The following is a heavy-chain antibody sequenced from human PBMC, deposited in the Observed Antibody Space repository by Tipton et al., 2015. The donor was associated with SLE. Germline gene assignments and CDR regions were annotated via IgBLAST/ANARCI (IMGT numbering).Heavy chain of an antibody. J-gene: IGHJ3*02. D-gene: IGHD3-10*01. CDR1: GFAFSSYA. CDR2: IKSDGSTT. V-gene: IGHV3-74*01. CDR3: VRWLGVSAFDI. Sequence: SLRLSCAASGFAFSSYAMNWVRQAPGKGLVWVSCIKSDGSTTSHADSVKGRFTISRDNAKNMLYLQMNSLRAEDTAVYYCVRWLGVSAFDIWGQGTMVTVSS.